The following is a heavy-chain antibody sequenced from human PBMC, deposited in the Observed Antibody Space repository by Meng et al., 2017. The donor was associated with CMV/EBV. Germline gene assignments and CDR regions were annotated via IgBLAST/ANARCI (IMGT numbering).Heavy chain of an antibody. D-gene: IGHD3-22*01. J-gene: IGHJ4*02. V-gene: IGHV4-34*01. CDR3: ARTMIVSPSSLDY. CDR2: INHSGST. Sequence: GSLRLSCVVYGGSFSGYYWSWIRQRPGQGLEWIGEINHSGSTNYNPSLKGRVTILVDTSMKQFSLKLNSVTAADTAVYFCARTMIVSPSSLDYWGQGTLVTVSS. CDR1: GGSFSGYY.